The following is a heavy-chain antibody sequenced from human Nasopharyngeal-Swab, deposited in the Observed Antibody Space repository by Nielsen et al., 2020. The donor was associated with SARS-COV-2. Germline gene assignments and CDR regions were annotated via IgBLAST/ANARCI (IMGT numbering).Heavy chain of an antibody. Sequence: SVKVSCKASGGTFSSYAISWVRQAPGHGLEWMGGIIPIFGTANYAQKFQGRVTITADESTSTAYMELSSLRSEDTAVYYCARLRDGYIPSGVGYFDLWGRGTLVTVSS. CDR3: ARLRDGYIPSGVGYFDL. CDR1: GGTFSSYA. CDR2: IIPIFGTA. D-gene: IGHD5-24*01. J-gene: IGHJ2*01. V-gene: IGHV1-69*13.